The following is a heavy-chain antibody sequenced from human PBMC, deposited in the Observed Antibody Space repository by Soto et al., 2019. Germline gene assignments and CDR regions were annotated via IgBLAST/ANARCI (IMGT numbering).Heavy chain of an antibody. CDR2: IYYSGST. J-gene: IGHJ4*02. CDR3: ARDPYDSSSLDF. Sequence: PSETLSLTCTVSGGSISSGDYYWSWIRQPPGKGLEWIGYIYYSGSTYYNPSLKSRVTISVDTSKNQFSLKLSSVTAADTAVYYCARDPYDSSSLDFWGQGTLVTVSS. V-gene: IGHV4-30-4*01. D-gene: IGHD3-22*01. CDR1: GGSISSGDYY.